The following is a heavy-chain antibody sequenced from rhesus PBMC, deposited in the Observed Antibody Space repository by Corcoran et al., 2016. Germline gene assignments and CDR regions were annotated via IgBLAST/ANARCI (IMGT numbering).Heavy chain of an antibody. Sequence: QLQLQESGPGLVKPSETLSPTCSVSGGPSRSNWWIGRIAGSGGSTSYHPSLMSRVTLSADPSKNQLAVKLISVTAADTAVYYCASEIGTVTTRGRNNQFDVWGPGVLVTVSS. CDR3: ASEIGTVTTRGRNNQFDV. D-gene: IGHD4-23*01. V-gene: IGHV4-173*01. CDR2: IAGSGGST. J-gene: IGHJ5-1*01. CDR1: GGPSRSNW.